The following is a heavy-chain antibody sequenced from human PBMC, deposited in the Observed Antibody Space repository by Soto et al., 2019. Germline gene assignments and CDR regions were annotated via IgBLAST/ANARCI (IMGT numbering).Heavy chain of an antibody. CDR2: IYPGDSDI. D-gene: IGHD6-19*01. J-gene: IGHJ4*02. CDR3: ARRISPSPYSSGWFDY. V-gene: IGHV5-51*01. Sequence: PGESLKISCKGSGYSFTNYWIGWVRQMPGKGLEWMGIIYPGDSDIRYSPSFQGQVTISADKSISTAYLQWRSLKASDTAVYYCARRISPSPYSSGWFDYWGQGTLVTVSS. CDR1: GYSFTNYW.